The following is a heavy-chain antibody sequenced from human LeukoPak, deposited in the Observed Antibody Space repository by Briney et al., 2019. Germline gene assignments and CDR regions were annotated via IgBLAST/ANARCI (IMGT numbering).Heavy chain of an antibody. D-gene: IGHD5-12*01. CDR2: INPKSGDT. CDR1: DFRDYY. Sequence: GASVKVSCKTSDFRDYYMNWVRQAPGQGLEWLGWINPKSGDTDYAQKFQGRVTMTRDTSISTAYMELSGLKPDDTAIYFCASGCSGYDLNYWGQGTQVTVSS. J-gene: IGHJ4*02. V-gene: IGHV1-2*02. CDR3: ASGCSGYDLNY.